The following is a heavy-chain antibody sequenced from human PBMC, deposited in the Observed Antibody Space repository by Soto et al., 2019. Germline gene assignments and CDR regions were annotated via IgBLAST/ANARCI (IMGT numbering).Heavy chain of an antibody. Sequence: EVQLVESGGGLVKPGGSLRLSCAASGFTFSSYSMNWVRQAPGKGLEWVSSISSSSSYIYYADSVKGRFTISRDNAKNSLYLQMNSLRAEDTAVYYCAKDMRDHGVVPHFDQWGQGTLATVSS. CDR3: AKDMRDHGVVPHFDQ. CDR2: ISSSSSYI. V-gene: IGHV3-21*04. CDR1: GFTFSSYS. D-gene: IGHD3-3*01. J-gene: IGHJ4*02.